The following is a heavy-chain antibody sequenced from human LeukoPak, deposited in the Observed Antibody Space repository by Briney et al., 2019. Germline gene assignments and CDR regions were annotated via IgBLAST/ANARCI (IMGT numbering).Heavy chain of an antibody. V-gene: IGHV3-30*04. Sequence: GGSLRLSCAAYGFTFSSYAMHWVRQAPGKGLEWVAVISYDGSNKYYADSVKGRFTISRDNSKNTLYLQMNSLRAEDTAVYYCARGVDYDILTGYDYWGQGTLVTVSS. CDR1: GFTFSSYA. CDR2: ISYDGSNK. CDR3: ARGVDYDILTGYDY. J-gene: IGHJ4*02. D-gene: IGHD3-9*01.